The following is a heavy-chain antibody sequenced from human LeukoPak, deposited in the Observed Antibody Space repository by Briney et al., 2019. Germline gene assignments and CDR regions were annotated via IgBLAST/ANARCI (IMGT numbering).Heavy chain of an antibody. CDR2: FYSDALDGIT. J-gene: IGHJ4*02. V-gene: IGHV3-66*01. Sequence: GGSLRLSCAGSGFTVSSSTMSWVRQAPGKGLEWVSNFYSDALDGITNYADSVKGRFTISRDNSKNTLFLQMNSLRVEDTAVYYCARGPGGYDNWGQGTLVTVSS. CDR3: ARGPGGYDN. D-gene: IGHD3-16*01. CDR1: GFTVSSST.